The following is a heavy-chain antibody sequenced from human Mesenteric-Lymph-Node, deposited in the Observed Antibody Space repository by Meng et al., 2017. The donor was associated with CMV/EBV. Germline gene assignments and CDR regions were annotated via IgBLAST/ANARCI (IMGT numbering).Heavy chain of an antibody. CDR3: AKEMEKYYYDSSALNV. CDR2: IYSGGTT. Sequence: GESLKISCAASGFTVSSNYMNWVRQAPGKGLEWVSVIYSGGTTYYADSVKGRFTISRDNSKSTLYLQMNSLRPEDTAVYYCAKEMEKYYYDSSALNVWGQGTTVTVSS. D-gene: IGHD3-22*01. V-gene: IGHV3-53*05. CDR1: GFTVSSNY. J-gene: IGHJ6*02.